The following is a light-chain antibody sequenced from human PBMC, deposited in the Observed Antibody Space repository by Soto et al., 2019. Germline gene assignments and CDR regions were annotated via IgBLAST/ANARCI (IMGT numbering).Light chain of an antibody. CDR3: MQSTQLPPT. CDR2: EVS. J-gene: IGKJ5*01. CDR1: QSLLHITGETF. Sequence: DVVMTQTPLSLSVTPGQPASISCKSSQSLLHITGETFLFWYLQKPGQSPQLLIYEVSTRVSGVPDRFSGSGSGTDFTLEISRVETDDLGIYYCMQSTQLPPTFGQGTRLEIK. V-gene: IGKV2D-29*02.